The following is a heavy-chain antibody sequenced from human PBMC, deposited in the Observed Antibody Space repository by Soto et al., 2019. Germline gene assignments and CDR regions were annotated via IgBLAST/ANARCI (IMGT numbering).Heavy chain of an antibody. V-gene: IGHV3-48*02. CDR1: GFTFSSCS. CDR3: ARVKVVTATDF. D-gene: IGHD2-21*02. Sequence: LRLSCAASGFTFSSCSMNWVRQAPGKGLEWVSYISSSSSTIYYADSVKGRFTISRDNAKNSLYLQMHSLRDGDTAVHYCARVKVVTATDFWGQGTLVTVSS. J-gene: IGHJ4*02. CDR2: ISSSSSTI.